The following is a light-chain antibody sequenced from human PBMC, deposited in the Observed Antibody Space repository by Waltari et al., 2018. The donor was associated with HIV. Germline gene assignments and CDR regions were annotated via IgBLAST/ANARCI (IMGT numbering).Light chain of an antibody. V-gene: IGKV3-15*01. CDR3: QQYNNWPTWT. Sequence: ERVMTQPPATLSVSPGERATLSYRASQRISSNLAWYQQKPGQAPRLLIYGASTRASGIPARFSGTGSGTEVSLTISSLQSEDFAVYYCQQYNNWPTWTFGQGTKVEFK. J-gene: IGKJ1*01. CDR1: QRISSN. CDR2: GAS.